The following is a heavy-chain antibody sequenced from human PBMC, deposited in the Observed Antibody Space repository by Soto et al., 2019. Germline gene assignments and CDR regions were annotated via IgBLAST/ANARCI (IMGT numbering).Heavy chain of an antibody. CDR3: ARVSGMGATGSFDY. CDR2: IYYSGST. V-gene: IGHV4-39*01. CDR1: GGSISSSSYY. D-gene: IGHD1-26*01. Sequence: QLQLQESGPGLVKPSETLSLTCTVSGGSISSSSYYWGWIRQPPGKGLEWIGSIYYSGSTYYNPSPKSRVTISVDTSKNQFSLKLSSVTAADTAVYYCARVSGMGATGSFDYWGQGTLVTVSS. J-gene: IGHJ4*02.